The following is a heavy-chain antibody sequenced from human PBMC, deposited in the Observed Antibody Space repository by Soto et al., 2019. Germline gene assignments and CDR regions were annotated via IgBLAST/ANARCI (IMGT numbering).Heavy chain of an antibody. CDR3: ARQMKDIVLMVYARYYYYGMDV. V-gene: IGHV5-51*01. CDR2: IYPGDSDT. D-gene: IGHD2-8*01. J-gene: IGHJ6*02. Sequence: GESLKISCKGSGYSFTSYGIGWVSQMPGKGLEWMGIIYPGDSDTRYSPSFQGQVTISADKSISTAYLQWSSLKASDTAMYYCARQMKDIVLMVYARYYYYGMDVWGQGTTVTVSS. CDR1: GYSFTSYG.